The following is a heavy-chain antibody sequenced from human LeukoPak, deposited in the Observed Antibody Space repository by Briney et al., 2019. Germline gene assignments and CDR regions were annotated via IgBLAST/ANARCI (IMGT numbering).Heavy chain of an antibody. CDR3: ERVGGGNYQPLNFDY. CDR1: GFTVRTYS. J-gene: IGHJ4*02. CDR2: ITSTGATI. V-gene: IGHV3-48*02. Sequence: PSGGSLRPSRAAAGFTVRTYSMNWVRQAPRKGREWLSYITSTGATIYHAASVKGRFTISRDNTKNSLYLQMNSLRDEDTAVYYCERVGGGNYQPLNFDYWGQGTLVTVSS. D-gene: IGHD4/OR15-4a*01.